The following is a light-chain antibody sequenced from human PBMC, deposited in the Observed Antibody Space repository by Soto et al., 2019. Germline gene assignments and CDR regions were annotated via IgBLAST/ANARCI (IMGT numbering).Light chain of an antibody. V-gene: IGKV1-5*03. J-gene: IGKJ1*01. CDR3: QQYKTYWT. CDR1: QSISSW. Sequence: DIQMTQSPSTLSASVGDRVTITCRASQSISSWLAWYQEKPGKAPKLLIYKASSLESGVPSRFSGSGSGTEFTLTISSLQPDDFATYYCQQYKTYWTFSQGTKVDIK. CDR2: KAS.